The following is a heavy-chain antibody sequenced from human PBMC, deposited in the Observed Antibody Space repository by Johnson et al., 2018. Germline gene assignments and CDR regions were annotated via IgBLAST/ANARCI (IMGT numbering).Heavy chain of an antibody. D-gene: IGHD5/OR15-5a*01. Sequence: VQLQESGGGLVQPGGSLRLSCATSGFTFSSYAMNWVRQAPGNGLEWISYISSSSAYISYGDSVKGRFTISRDNAQKSLFLQMNSLRVEDTAVYYCAREAEYSVEYFQYWGQGTLVTVSS. CDR1: GFTFSSYA. CDR2: ISSSSAYI. CDR3: AREAEYSVEYFQY. V-gene: IGHV3-48*01. J-gene: IGHJ1*01.